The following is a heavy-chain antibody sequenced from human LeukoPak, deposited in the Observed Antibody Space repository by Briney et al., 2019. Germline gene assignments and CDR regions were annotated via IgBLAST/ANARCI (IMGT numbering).Heavy chain of an antibody. V-gene: IGHV1-2*02. D-gene: IGHD2-21*02. Sequence: APVNVSCKASGYTFTGYYMHWVRQAPGQGLEWMGWINPNSGGTNYAQKFQGRVHMTTDTSISTAYMELSRLRSDDTAVYYCARAKAYCGGDCYSSEYFQHWGQGPLVTVSS. J-gene: IGHJ1*01. CDR1: GYTFTGYY. CDR2: INPNSGGT. CDR3: ARAKAYCGGDCYSSEYFQH.